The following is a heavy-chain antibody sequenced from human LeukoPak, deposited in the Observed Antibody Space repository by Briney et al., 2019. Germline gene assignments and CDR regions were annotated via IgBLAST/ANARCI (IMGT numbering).Heavy chain of an antibody. V-gene: IGHV1-18*01. CDR2: ISGYNGNT. J-gene: IGHJ4*02. CDR3: ASGDDGCGVDGTSCYAGYYFDY. CDR1: GYTFTTYN. D-gene: IGHD2-2*01. Sequence: ASVKVSCKASGYTFTTYNINWVRQAPGQGLEWMGWISGYNGNTNYAQKFQGRVTITADKSTSTAYMELSSLRSEDTAVYFCASGDDGCGVDGTSCYAGYYFDYWGQGTLVTVSS.